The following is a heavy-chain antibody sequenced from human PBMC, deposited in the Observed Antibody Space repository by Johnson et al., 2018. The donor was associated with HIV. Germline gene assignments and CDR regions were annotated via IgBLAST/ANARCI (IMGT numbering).Heavy chain of an antibody. V-gene: IGHV3-9*01. Sequence: LVESGGGLVQPGRSLRLSCAASGFTFDDYAMHWVRQAPGKGLEWVSGISWNSGSIGYADSVKGRFTISRDNAKNSLYLQMNSLRAEDTAVYYCARDSGSYQGAFDIWGQGTMVTVSS. CDR3: ARDSGSYQGAFDI. D-gene: IGHD1-26*01. J-gene: IGHJ3*02. CDR2: ISWNSGSI. CDR1: GFTFDDYA.